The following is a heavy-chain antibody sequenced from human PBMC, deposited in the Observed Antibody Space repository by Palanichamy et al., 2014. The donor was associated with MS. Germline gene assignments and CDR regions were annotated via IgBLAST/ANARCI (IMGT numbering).Heavy chain of an antibody. V-gene: IGHV3-7*03. CDR3: ARDNSGDGWYY. CDR1: GFTFRDYW. Sequence: EVQLVESGGGLVQPGGSLRLSCVVSGFTFRDYWMSWVRQAPGKGLEWVANINKDGSEKHYVDSVRGRFTISRDNAKNSLYLQMSSLRVEDTAVYYCARDNSGDGWYYWGQGTLVPASS. CDR2: INKDGSEK. J-gene: IGHJ4*02. D-gene: IGHD5-24*01.